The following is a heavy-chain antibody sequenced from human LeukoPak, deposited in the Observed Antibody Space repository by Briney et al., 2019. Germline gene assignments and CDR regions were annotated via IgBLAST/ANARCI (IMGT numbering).Heavy chain of an antibody. Sequence: GGSLRLSCAASGFTFRSYWMHWVRQAPGKGLVWVSRINIDGSSGSYADSVEGRFTISRDNAKNTVYLQMNSLRAEDTAVYYCARSGWSHFGYYYGMDVWGQGTTVTVSS. J-gene: IGHJ6*02. D-gene: IGHD6-19*01. CDR3: ARSGWSHFGYYYGMDV. V-gene: IGHV3-74*01. CDR2: INIDGSSG. CDR1: GFTFRSYW.